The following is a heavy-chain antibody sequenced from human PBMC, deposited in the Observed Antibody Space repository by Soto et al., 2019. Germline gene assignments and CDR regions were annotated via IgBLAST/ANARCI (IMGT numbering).Heavy chain of an antibody. CDR2: IYYSGST. D-gene: IGHD1-1*01. CDR3: ASGGLSWETGTYYYYYGMDV. CDR1: GGSISSSSYY. V-gene: IGHV4-39*07. J-gene: IGHJ6*02. Sequence: SETLSLTCTVSGGSISSSSYYWGWIRQPPGKGLEWIGRIYYSGSTYYNPSLKSRVTISVDTSKNQFSLKLSSVTAADTAVYYCASGGLSWETGTYYYYYGMDVWGQGTTVTVSS.